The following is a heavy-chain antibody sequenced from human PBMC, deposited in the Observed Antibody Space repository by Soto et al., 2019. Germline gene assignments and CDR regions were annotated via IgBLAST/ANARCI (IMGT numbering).Heavy chain of an antibody. CDR3: ARGGSGYYYGSGRSDYYYYYMDV. D-gene: IGHD3-10*01. Sequence: GGSLRLSCAASGFTFSSYSMNWVRQAPGKGLEWVSYISSSSSTIYYADSVKGRFTISRDNAKNSLYLQMNSLRAEDTAVYYCARGGSGYYYGSGRSDYYYYYMDVWGKGTTVTVSS. J-gene: IGHJ6*03. CDR2: ISSSSSTI. CDR1: GFTFSSYS. V-gene: IGHV3-48*01.